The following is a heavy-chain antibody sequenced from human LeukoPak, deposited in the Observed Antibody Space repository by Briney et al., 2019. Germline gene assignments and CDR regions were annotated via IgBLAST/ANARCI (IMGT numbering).Heavy chain of an antibody. D-gene: IGHD2-8*02. V-gene: IGHV1-46*01. Sequence: VASVKVSCKASGGTFSSYAISWVRQAPGQGLEWMGLINPSGSRTNYAQKFQGRVTMTRDTSTSTVYMDLSSLRSDDTAVYYCARGGHLRYDDTGVDYWGHGTLVTVSS. J-gene: IGHJ4*01. CDR3: ARGGHLRYDDTGVDY. CDR1: GGTFSSYA. CDR2: INPSGSRT.